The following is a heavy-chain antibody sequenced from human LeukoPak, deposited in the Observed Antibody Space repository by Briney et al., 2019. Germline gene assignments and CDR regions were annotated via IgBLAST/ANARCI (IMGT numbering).Heavy chain of an antibody. D-gene: IGHD2-2*01. CDR3: AREDIVVVPAADYYYYGMDV. J-gene: IGHJ6*02. V-gene: IGHV1-46*01. Sequence: ASVKVSCKASGYTFTSNYIHWVRQAPGQGLEWMGMIYPRDGSTSYAQKFQGRVTVTRDTSTSTVHMELSGLRAEDTAVYYCAREDIVVVPAADYYYYGMDVWGQGTTVTVSS. CDR1: GYTFTSNY. CDR2: IYPRDGST.